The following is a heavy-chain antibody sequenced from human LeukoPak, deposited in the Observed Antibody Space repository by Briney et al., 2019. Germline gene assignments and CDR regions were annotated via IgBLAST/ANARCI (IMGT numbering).Heavy chain of an antibody. CDR1: GFNLSNHW. Sequence: GGSRRLSCTASGFNLSNHWMSWVRQAPGKGLEWVANIKQDGSEKYYVDSVKGRLTISRDNAKNSVYLQMNSLRAEDTAMYYCARGYGGTSDCWGQGTLVTVSS. J-gene: IGHJ4*02. D-gene: IGHD4-23*01. CDR3: ARGYGGTSDC. V-gene: IGHV3-7*04. CDR2: IKQDGSEK.